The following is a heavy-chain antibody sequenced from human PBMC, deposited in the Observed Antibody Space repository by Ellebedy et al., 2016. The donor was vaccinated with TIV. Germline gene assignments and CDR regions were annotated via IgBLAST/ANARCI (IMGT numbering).Heavy chain of an antibody. J-gene: IGHJ4*02. CDR1: GFTFSSYA. CDR3: ARDGPSYGD. Sequence: GGSLRLSXAASGFTFSSYAMHWVRQAPGKGLEWVAVISYDGSNKYYADSVKGRFTISRDNSKNTLYLQMNSLRAEDTAVYYCARDGPSYGDWGQGTLVTVSS. V-gene: IGHV3-30-3*01. D-gene: IGHD4-17*01. CDR2: ISYDGSNK.